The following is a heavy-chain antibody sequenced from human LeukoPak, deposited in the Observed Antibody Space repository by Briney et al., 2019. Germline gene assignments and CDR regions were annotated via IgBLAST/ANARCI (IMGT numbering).Heavy chain of an antibody. Sequence: GGSLRLSCAASGFTFSSYAMSWVRQAPGKGLEWVSAISGSGGSTYYADSVKGRFTISRDNSKKTLYLQMNSLRAEDTAVYYCAKDGGYDILTGYNWVPDYWGQGTLVTVSS. J-gene: IGHJ4*02. CDR2: ISGSGGST. CDR3: AKDGGYDILTGYNWVPDY. CDR1: GFTFSSYA. D-gene: IGHD3-9*01. V-gene: IGHV3-23*01.